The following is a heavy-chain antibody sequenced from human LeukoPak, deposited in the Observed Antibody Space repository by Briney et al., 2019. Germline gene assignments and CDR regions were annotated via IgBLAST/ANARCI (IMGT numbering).Heavy chain of an antibody. CDR3: ARGVARTYYSDTSGYAAADY. D-gene: IGHD3-22*01. V-gene: IGHV4-34*01. CDR1: GESFSGYY. CDR2: INHSGST. J-gene: IGHJ4*02. Sequence: SETLSLTRAVYGESFSGYYWSWIRQPPGKGLEWIGEINHSGSTNYNPSLKSRVTISVDTSKNQFSLKLSSVTAADTAMYYCARGVARTYYSDTSGYAAADYWGQGTLVTVSS.